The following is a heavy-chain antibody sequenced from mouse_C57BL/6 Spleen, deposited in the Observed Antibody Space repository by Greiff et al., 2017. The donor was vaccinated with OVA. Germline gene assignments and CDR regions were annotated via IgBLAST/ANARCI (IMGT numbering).Heavy chain of an antibody. V-gene: IGHV1-64*01. J-gene: IGHJ3*01. CDR2: IHPNSGST. CDR1: GYTFTSYW. CDR3: AREGGYGSSLAWFAY. D-gene: IGHD1-1*01. Sequence: QVQLQQPGAELVKPGASVKLSCKASGYTFTSYWMHWVKQRPGHGLEWIGMIHPNSGSTNYNEKFKSKATLTVDKSSSTAYMQLSSLTSEDSAVYYCAREGGYGSSLAWFAYWGQGTLVTVSA.